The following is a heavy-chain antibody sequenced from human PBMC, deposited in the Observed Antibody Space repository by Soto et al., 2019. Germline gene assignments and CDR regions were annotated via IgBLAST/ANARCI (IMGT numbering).Heavy chain of an antibody. Sequence: TGGSLRLSCAASGFTVSDNYMSWVRQAPGKGLEWVSVIYRGGSTYYANSVTGRFTISRDTSLHLQMNSLKTEDTAIYYCARGWQSAFDIRRQGTM. CDR1: GFTVSDNY. D-gene: IGHD6-13*01. CDR3: ARGWQSAFDI. J-gene: IGHJ3*02. V-gene: IGHV3-53*01. CDR2: IYRGGST.